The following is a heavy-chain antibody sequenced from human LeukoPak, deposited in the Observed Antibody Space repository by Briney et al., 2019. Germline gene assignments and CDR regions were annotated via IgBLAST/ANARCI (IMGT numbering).Heavy chain of an antibody. V-gene: IGHV4-39*01. Sequence: SETLSLTCTVSGGSISSSSYYWGWIRQPPGKGLEWIGSIYYSGSTYDNPSLKSRVTISVHTSKNQFSLKLSSVTAADTAVYYCARQGDFWSGYAPSFDYWGQGTLVTVSS. CDR2: IYYSGST. J-gene: IGHJ4*02. CDR1: GGSISSSSYY. D-gene: IGHD3-3*01. CDR3: ARQGDFWSGYAPSFDY.